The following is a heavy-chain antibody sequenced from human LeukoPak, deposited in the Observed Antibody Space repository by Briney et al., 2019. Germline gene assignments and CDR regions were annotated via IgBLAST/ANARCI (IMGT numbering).Heavy chain of an antibody. CDR2: IIPIFGTA. CDR1: RYTFTSYY. D-gene: IGHD4/OR15-4a*01. CDR3: ARDDTESPLGAA. J-gene: IGHJ5*02. V-gene: IGHV1-69*13. Sequence: ASVKVSCRASRYTFTSYYMHWVRQAPGQGLEWMGGIIPIFGTANYAQKFQGRVTITADESTSTAYMELSSLRSEDTAVYYCARDDTESPLGAAWGQGTLVTVSS.